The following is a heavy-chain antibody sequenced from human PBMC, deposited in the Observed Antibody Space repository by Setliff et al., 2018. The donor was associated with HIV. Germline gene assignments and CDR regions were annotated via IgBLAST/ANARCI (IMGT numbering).Heavy chain of an antibody. V-gene: IGHV4-34*01. Sequence: PSETLSLTCALYGGSFSDYYWSWNRQPPGMGLEWIGEVNRGRRTNYNSSLKSRVTISIDTSRNQFSLTVSSVTVADTAVYFCARLRITMIMMLNYFDYWGQGTLVTVSS. J-gene: IGHJ4*02. D-gene: IGHD3-22*01. CDR2: VNRGRRT. CDR3: ARLRITMIMMLNYFDY. CDR1: GGSFSDYY.